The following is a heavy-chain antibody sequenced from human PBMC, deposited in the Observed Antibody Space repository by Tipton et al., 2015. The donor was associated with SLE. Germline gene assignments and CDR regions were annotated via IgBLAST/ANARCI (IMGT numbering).Heavy chain of an antibody. Sequence: SLRLSCAASGFTFSNAWMSWVRQAPGKGLEWVGRIKSKTDGGTRDYAAPVKGRFTISRDDSKNTLYMQMNSLKTEDTAVYYCTTGGYFGWYFDRWGRGTLVTVSS. J-gene: IGHJ2*01. CDR1: GFTFSNAW. CDR2: IKSKTDGGTR. V-gene: IGHV3-15*01. CDR3: TTGGYFGWYFDR. D-gene: IGHD3-9*01.